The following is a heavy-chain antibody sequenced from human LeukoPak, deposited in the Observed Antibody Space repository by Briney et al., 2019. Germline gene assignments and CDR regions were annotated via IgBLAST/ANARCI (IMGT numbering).Heavy chain of an antibody. Sequence: PGGSLRLSCGASGFTFSSYEMNWVRQAPGKGLEWVSYISGSGATIYYADSVKGRFTISRDNAKNSLYLLMNSLRAEDTAVYYCARDVVGYGYSDYWGQGTTVTVSS. J-gene: IGHJ4*03. D-gene: IGHD5-18*01. CDR1: GFTFSSYE. CDR2: ISGSGATI. CDR3: ARDVVGYGYSDY. V-gene: IGHV3-48*03.